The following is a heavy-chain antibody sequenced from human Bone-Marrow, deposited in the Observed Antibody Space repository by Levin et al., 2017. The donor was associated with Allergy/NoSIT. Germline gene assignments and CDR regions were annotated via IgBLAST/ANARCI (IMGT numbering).Heavy chain of an antibody. Sequence: SGPTLVKPTQTLTLTCTFSGFSLSTSREGVGWIRQPPGKALEWLALIFCDDDNRYSPSLRHRPTIPKDTSKNQVVLTVTYLDPVDTATYHGVHYSKRSYNDVLTGRREGYFEHWGQGTQVTVSS. CDR3: VHYSKRSYNDVLTGRREGYFEH. D-gene: IGHD3-9*01. CDR2: IFCDDDN. J-gene: IGHJ1*01. CDR1: GFSLSTSREG. V-gene: IGHV2-5*02.